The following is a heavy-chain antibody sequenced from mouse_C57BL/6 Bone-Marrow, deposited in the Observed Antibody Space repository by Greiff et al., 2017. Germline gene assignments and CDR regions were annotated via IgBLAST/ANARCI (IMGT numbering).Heavy chain of an antibody. Sequence: VQLQQPGAELVKPGASVKLSCKASGYTFTSYWMHWVKQRPGQGLEWIGMIHPNSGSTNYNEKFKSKATLTVDKSSSTAYMQLSSLTSEDTAVYYCAKKGNDYDYAMDYWGQGTSVTVSS. CDR3: AKKGNDYDYAMDY. J-gene: IGHJ4*01. V-gene: IGHV1-64*01. CDR1: GYTFTSYW. D-gene: IGHD2-4*01. CDR2: IHPNSGST.